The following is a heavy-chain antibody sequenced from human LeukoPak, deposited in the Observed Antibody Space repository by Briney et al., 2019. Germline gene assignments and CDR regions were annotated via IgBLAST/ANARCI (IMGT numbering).Heavy chain of an antibody. J-gene: IGHJ3*02. V-gene: IGHV5-10-1*01. CDR3: ARRALPPAYCGGDCFDAFDI. Sequence: GASLQISCQGSGSRFTSYWISWVRQLPGKGLEWMGRIDPSDSYTNYSPSFQGHVTISADKSISTAYLQWSSLKASDTAMYYCARRALPPAYCGGDCFDAFDIWGQGTMVTVSS. CDR2: IDPSDSYT. D-gene: IGHD2-21*02. CDR1: GSRFTSYW.